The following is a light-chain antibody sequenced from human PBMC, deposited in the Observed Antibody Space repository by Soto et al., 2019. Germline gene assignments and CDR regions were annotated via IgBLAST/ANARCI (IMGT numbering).Light chain of an antibody. Sequence: EIVLTQSPGTMSLSPGERATLSCRASQSVSSSYLGWYQQKPGQAPRLLIYDASSRATGIPDRFSGSGSGTDFTLTISRLEPEHFAVYYCQQYGSSSYTFGQGTKVEIK. CDR2: DAS. V-gene: IGKV3-20*01. J-gene: IGKJ2*01. CDR3: QQYGSSSYT. CDR1: QSVSSSY.